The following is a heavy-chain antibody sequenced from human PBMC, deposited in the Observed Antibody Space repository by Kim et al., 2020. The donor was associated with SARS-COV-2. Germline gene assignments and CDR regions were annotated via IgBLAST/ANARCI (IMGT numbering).Heavy chain of an antibody. D-gene: IGHD1-26*01. V-gene: IGHV5-51*01. CDR3: ARQIVGAAGGDHAFDI. J-gene: IGHJ3*02. Sequence: GESLKISCKGSGYSFTSYWIGWVRQMPGKGLEWMGIIYPGDSDTRYSPSFQGQVTISADKSISTAYLQWSSLKASDTAMYYCARQIVGAAGGDHAFDIWGQGTMVTVSS. CDR2: IYPGDSDT. CDR1: GYSFTSYW.